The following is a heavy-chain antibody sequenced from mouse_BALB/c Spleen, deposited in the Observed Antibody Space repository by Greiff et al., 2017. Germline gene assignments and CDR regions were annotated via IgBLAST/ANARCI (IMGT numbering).Heavy chain of an antibody. V-gene: IGHV1S132*01. CDR1: GYTFTSYW. CDR2: IFPGTGTS. D-gene: IGHD4-1*01. CDR3: SSWGSGTDY. J-gene: IGHJ2*02. Sequence: VKLMESGAELVKPGASVKLSCKTSGYTFTSYWIQWVKQRPGQGLGWIGEIFPGTGTSYYNEKFKGKATLTIDTSSITAYMQLSSLTTEGSAVYVCSSWGSGTDYWGQGTSLTVSS.